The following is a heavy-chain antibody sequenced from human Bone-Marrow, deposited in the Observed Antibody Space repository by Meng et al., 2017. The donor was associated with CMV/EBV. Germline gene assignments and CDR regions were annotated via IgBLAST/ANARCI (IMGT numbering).Heavy chain of an antibody. D-gene: IGHD3-22*01. V-gene: IGHV5-51*01. CDR1: GYSFTSYW. Sequence: GGSLRLSCKGSGYSFTSYWIGWVRQMPGKGLEWMGIIYPGDSDTRYSPSFQGQVTISADKSISTAYLQWSSLKASDTAMYYCAICAGSGGYYEGVDYWGQGTLVTVSS. J-gene: IGHJ4*02. CDR2: IYPGDSDT. CDR3: AICAGSGGYYEGVDY.